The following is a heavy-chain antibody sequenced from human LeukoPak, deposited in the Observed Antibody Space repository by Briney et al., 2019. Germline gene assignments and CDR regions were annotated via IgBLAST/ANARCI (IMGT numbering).Heavy chain of an antibody. CDR3: ARARGYGYYYYYMDV. J-gene: IGHJ6*03. D-gene: IGHD5-12*01. CDR2: INHSGST. Sequence: SETLSLTCAVYGGSFSGYYWSWIRQPPGKRLEWIGEINHSGSTNYNPSLKSRVTISVDTSKNQFSLKLSSVTAADTAVYYCARARGYGYYYYYMDVWGKGTTVTVSS. CDR1: GGSFSGYY. V-gene: IGHV4-34*01.